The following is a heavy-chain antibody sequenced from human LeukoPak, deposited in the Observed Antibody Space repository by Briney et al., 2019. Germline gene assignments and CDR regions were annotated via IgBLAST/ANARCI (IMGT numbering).Heavy chain of an antibody. D-gene: IGHD5-12*01. J-gene: IGHJ4*02. Sequence: ASVKVSCKASGYTFTGYFIHWVRQAPGQGLEWMGWINPNSGGTNYAQKFQGRVTMTTDTSITTAYMELTRLRSDDTAVYYCANWAATIRNFNYWGQGTLATVSS. CDR3: ANWAATIRNFNY. V-gene: IGHV1-2*02. CDR2: INPNSGGT. CDR1: GYTFTGYF.